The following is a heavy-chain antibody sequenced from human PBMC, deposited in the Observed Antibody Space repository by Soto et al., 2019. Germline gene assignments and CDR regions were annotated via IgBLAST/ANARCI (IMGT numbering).Heavy chain of an antibody. CDR1: GGSMRSYY. Sequence: QVELQESGPGLVKPSETLSLTCNVSGGSMRSYYWTWMRQSPGKGLEWLGNVFYSGSTNLNPSLRDRLSISVDTSKNKFSLMLNSVTAADTAVYYCARDLICCGMDVWGQGTTVTVSS. CDR2: VFYSGST. V-gene: IGHV4-59*01. D-gene: IGHD2-8*01. CDR3: ARDLICCGMDV. J-gene: IGHJ6*02.